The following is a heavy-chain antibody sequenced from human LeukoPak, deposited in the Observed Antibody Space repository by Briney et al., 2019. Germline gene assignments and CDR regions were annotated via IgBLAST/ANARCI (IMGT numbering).Heavy chain of an antibody. Sequence: SETLSLTCAVSGYSISSGYYWGWIRQPPGKGLEWIGSIYHSGSTYYNPSLKSRVTISVDTSKNQFSLKLSSVTAADTAVYYCARYQWLEAFDIWGQGTMVTVSS. CDR3: ARYQWLEAFDI. CDR2: IYHSGST. V-gene: IGHV4-38-2*01. J-gene: IGHJ3*02. CDR1: GYSISSGYY. D-gene: IGHD6-19*01.